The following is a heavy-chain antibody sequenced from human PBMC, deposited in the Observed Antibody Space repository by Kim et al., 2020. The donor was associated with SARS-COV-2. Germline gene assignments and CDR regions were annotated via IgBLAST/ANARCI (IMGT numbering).Heavy chain of an antibody. V-gene: IGHV3-21*01. CDR3: ARVYCSSTSCLGAFDI. D-gene: IGHD2-2*01. CDR2: ISSSSSYI. CDR1: GFTFSSYS. Sequence: GGSLRLSCAASGFTFSSYSMNWVRQAPGKGLEWVSSISSSSSYIYYADSVKGRFTISRDNAKNSLYLQMNSLRAEDTAVDTAVYYCARVYCSSTSCLGAFDIWGQGTMVTVSS. J-gene: IGHJ3*02.